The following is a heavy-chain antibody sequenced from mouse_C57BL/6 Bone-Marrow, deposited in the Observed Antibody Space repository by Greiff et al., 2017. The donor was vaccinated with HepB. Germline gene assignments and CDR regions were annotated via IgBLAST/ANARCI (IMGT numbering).Heavy chain of an antibody. CDR3: AKMPAQAPWFAY. V-gene: IGHV2-5*01. D-gene: IGHD3-2*02. CDR1: GFSLTSYG. CDR2: IWRGGST. J-gene: IGHJ3*01. Sequence: VKLQESGPGLVQPSQSLSITCTVSGFSLTSYGVHWVRQSPGKGLEWLGVIWRGGSTDYNAAFMSRLSITKDNSKSQVFFKMNSLQADDTAIYYCAKMPAQAPWFAYWGQGTLVTVSA.